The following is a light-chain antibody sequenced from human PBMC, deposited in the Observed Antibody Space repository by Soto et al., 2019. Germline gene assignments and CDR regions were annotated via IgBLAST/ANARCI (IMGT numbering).Light chain of an antibody. V-gene: IGKV1-39*01. CDR1: QSISSY. CDR2: AAS. CDR3: QQSYRRPTWT. J-gene: IGKJ1*01. Sequence: DIQMTQSPSSLSASVGDRVTITCRASQSISSYLNWYQQKPGKAPKLLICAASSLQSGVPSRFSGSGSGTDFTLTISSLQPADFATYYCQQSYRRPTWTFGQGTKVEIK.